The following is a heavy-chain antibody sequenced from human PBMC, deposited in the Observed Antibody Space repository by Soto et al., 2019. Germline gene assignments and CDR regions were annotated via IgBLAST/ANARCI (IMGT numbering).Heavy chain of an antibody. CDR3: ARDLGALGCGSQWPTFGMDV. CDR2: LKPDNGGT. J-gene: IGHJ6*02. V-gene: IGHV1-2*02. Sequence: QVQLGQSGAEVKPPGASVKVSCKAAGYTFTGHYMHWVRQVSGRRLELLGWLKPDNGGTYYAPKFHGSVTGTRDTSTTTASMEMSGLSADDTAVCFCARDLGALGCGSQWPTFGMDVWGQGTPVAGAS. CDR1: GYTFTGHY. D-gene: IGHD3-16*01.